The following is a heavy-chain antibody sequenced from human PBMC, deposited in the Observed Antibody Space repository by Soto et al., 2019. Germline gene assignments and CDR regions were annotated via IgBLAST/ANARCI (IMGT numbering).Heavy chain of an antibody. V-gene: IGHV3-23*01. D-gene: IGHD3-10*01. CDR1: GITISNYP. CDR2: ISGSGDRT. J-gene: IGHJ4*02. CDR3: VKGDGGNPSTSPH. Sequence: EVQLLESGGGLVQPGGSLRLSCAASGITISNYPMSWVRQAPGKGLDWVSGISGSGDRTYYGDSAKGRFTISKDIGRNMMLLWLDSMGDEDTAVYCRVKGDGGNPSTSPHWGQGTLVTVSP.